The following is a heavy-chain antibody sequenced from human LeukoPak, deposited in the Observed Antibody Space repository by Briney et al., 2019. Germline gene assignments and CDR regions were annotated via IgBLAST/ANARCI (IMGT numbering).Heavy chain of an antibody. CDR2: ISAYNGNT. J-gene: IGHJ5*02. V-gene: IGHV1-18*01. CDR1: GFTFANYG. D-gene: IGHD3-10*01. Sequence: ASVKVSCKASGFTFANYGFTWVRQALGQGLEWMGWISAYNGNTNYAQKLQGRVTMTTDTSTSIAYMELRSLRSDDTAVYYCARDGSGNWFDPWGQGTLVTVSS. CDR3: ARDGSGNWFDP.